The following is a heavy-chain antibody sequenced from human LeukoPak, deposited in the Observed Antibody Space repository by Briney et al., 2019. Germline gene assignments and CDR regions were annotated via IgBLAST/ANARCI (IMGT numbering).Heavy chain of an antibody. CDR3: ARVPRYCSSTSRPFDY. CDR2: INPNSGGT. CDR1: GYTFTGYY. Sequence: ASVKVSCTASGYTFTGYYMHWVRQAPGQGLEWMGWINPNSGGTNYAQKFQGRVTMTRDTSICTAYMELSRLRSDDTAVYYCARVPRYCSSTSRPFDYWGQGTLVTVSS. V-gene: IGHV1-2*02. D-gene: IGHD2-2*01. J-gene: IGHJ4*02.